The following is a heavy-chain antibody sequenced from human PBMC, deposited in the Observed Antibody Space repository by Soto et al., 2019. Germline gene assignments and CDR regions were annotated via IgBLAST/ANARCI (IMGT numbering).Heavy chain of an antibody. J-gene: IGHJ6*02. D-gene: IGHD4-4*01. CDR2: ISYDGSKK. CDR3: ARGTTVTTPNYFDMNV. Sequence: LSLTCTVSGGSISSGYHWAWIRQPPGMRLEWVAVISYDGSKKFYADSVKGRFTISRDSSKNTVYLQINSLRLEDSAVYYCARGTTVTTPNYFDMNVWGQGTTVTVSS. V-gene: IGHV3-30-3*01. CDR1: GGSISSGYH.